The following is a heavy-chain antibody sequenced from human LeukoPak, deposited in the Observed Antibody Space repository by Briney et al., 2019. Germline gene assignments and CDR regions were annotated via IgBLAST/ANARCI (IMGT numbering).Heavy chain of an antibody. D-gene: IGHD4-11*01. CDR3: ARLNLRNYADY. CDR2: IYPGDSHT. J-gene: IGHJ4*02. Sequence: GESLKISCKDSGDSFTSYWIGWVRQMPGKGLEWMGIIYPGDSHTRYSPSFQGQVTISADKSIGTAYLQWSSLKASDTAMYYCARLNLRNYADYWGQGTLVTVSS. V-gene: IGHV5-51*01. CDR1: GDSFTSYW.